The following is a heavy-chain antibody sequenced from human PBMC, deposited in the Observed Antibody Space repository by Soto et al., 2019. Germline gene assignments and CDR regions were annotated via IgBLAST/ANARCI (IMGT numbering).Heavy chain of an antibody. Sequence: QVHLVQSGDEVKKPGASVKVSCKASGYSFTDYYMHWVRQATGQGLEWMGWINTKTGGTNYAQRVQGMVTMTGDTSINTAYMELSRLRSDDTAVYYCARVGPTGWFDPWGQGTVVTVSS. V-gene: IGHV1-2*02. CDR3: ARVGPTGWFDP. CDR2: INTKTGGT. CDR1: GYSFTDYY. J-gene: IGHJ5*02.